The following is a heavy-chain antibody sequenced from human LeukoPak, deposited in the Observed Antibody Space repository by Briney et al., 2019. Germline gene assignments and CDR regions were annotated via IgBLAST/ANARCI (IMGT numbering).Heavy chain of an antibody. Sequence: GGSLRLSCAASGFTFSDYAMSWVRQAPGKGLEWVSPFTGVIGSTYYADSVKGRFTISRDNSRNTLYLQMNSLRAEDTAIYYCAKDRGGLVWFGELLDYFDYWGQGTLVTVSS. CDR3: AKDRGGLVWFGELLDYFDY. CDR1: GFTFSDYA. CDR2: FTGVIGST. D-gene: IGHD3-10*01. V-gene: IGHV3-23*01. J-gene: IGHJ4*02.